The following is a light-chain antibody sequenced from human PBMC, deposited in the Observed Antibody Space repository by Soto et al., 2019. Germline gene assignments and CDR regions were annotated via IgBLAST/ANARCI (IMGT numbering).Light chain of an antibody. J-gene: IGKJ2*01. CDR2: HTS. CDR1: QIISTQS. Sequence: EIVLTQSPGTLSLSPGERATLSCKTSQIISTQSLAWYQHRPGQAPRLLIYHTSIRATGIPDRFSGSGSGTDFTRTINRLEPEDFAVYYCQRDSFGQGTRLDIK. CDR3: QRDS. V-gene: IGKV3-20*01.